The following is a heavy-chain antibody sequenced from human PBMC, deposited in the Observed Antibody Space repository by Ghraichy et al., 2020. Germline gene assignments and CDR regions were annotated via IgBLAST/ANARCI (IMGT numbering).Heavy chain of an antibody. CDR2: IYYSGST. D-gene: IGHD3-22*01. CDR3: ARADDSSGYYYGHHVY. CDR1: GGSISSNNYY. V-gene: IGHV4-39*02. Sequence: SETLSLTCTVSGGSISSNNYYWGWIRQPPGKGLEWIGSIYYSGSTYYNPSLKSRVIISVDTSNNHFSLKLTSVTAADTAMYYCARADDSSGYYYGHHVYWGQGTLVTVSS. J-gene: IGHJ4*02.